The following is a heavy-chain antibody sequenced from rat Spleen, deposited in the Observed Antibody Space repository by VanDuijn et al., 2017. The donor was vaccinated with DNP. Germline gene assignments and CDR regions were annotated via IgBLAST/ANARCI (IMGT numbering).Heavy chain of an antibody. CDR1: GFSLSSYT. V-gene: IGHV2-6*01. D-gene: IGHD1-11*01. CDR3: ARNYGLMDA. CDR2: ISNGGNT. J-gene: IGHJ4*01. Sequence: QVQLKESGPGLVQPSQTLSLTCTVSGFSLSSYTVSWVRQPPGKGLEWIAAISNGGNTDYNSALKSRLIISRDTSKSQVFLKMNSLETEDTAMYFCARNYGLMDAWGQGTSVTVSS.